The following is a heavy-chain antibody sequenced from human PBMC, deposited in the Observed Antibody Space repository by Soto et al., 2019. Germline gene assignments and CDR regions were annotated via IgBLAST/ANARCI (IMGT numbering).Heavy chain of an antibody. V-gene: IGHV1-18*01. Sequence: GASVKVSCKASGYTFTSYGISWVRQAPGQGLEWMGWISAYNGNTNYAQKLQGRVTMTTDTSTSTAYMELRSLRSDDTAVYYCARDDSGSSNGLFDYWGQGTLVTVSS. CDR1: GYTFTSYG. J-gene: IGHJ4*02. CDR3: ARDDSGSSNGLFDY. D-gene: IGHD1-26*01. CDR2: ISAYNGNT.